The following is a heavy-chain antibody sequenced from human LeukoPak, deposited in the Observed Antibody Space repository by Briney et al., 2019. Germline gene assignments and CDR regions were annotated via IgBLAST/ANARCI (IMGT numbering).Heavy chain of an antibody. CDR3: AKDVSWNWFDP. Sequence: GGSLRLPCAASGFTFSTYAMHWVRQAPGKGLEWVAVISYDGSNKYYADSVKGRFTISRDNSKNTLYLQMNTLRAEGTAVYYCAKDVSWNWFDPWGQGTLVTVSS. V-gene: IGHV3-30*18. CDR1: GFTFSTYA. CDR2: ISYDGSNK. J-gene: IGHJ5*02.